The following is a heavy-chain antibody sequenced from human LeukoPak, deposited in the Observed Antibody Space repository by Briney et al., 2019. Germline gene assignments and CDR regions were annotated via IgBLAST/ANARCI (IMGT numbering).Heavy chain of an antibody. CDR3: ARDRYSGSYYMDV. CDR2: ISDYNGNT. V-gene: IGHV1-18*01. Sequence: ASVKVSRKASGYTFNTYGISWVRQAPGQGLEWMGWISDYNGNTRYAQNFQGRVTMTTDTSTSTAYMDLRSLRSDDTAVYYCARDRYSGSYYMDVWGKATTVTVSS. D-gene: IGHD1-26*01. CDR1: GYTFNTYG. J-gene: IGHJ6*03.